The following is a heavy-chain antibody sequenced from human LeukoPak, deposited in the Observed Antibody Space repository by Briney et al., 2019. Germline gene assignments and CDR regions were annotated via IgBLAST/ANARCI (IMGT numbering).Heavy chain of an antibody. V-gene: IGHV4-4*09. CDR2: IYTSGST. CDR3: ASGITIFGVVISLGY. CDR1: GGSISSYY. J-gene: IGHJ4*02. D-gene: IGHD3-3*01. Sequence: SETLSLTCTVSGGSISSYYWSWIRQPPGKGLEWIGYIYTSGSTNYNPSLKSRVTISVDTSKNQFSLKLSSVTAADTAVYYCASGITIFGVVISLGYWGQGTLVTVSS.